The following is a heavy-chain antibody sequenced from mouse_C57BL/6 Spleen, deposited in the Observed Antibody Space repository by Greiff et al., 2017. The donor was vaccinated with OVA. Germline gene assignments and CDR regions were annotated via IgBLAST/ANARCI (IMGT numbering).Heavy chain of an antibody. J-gene: IGHJ2*01. V-gene: IGHV1-64*01. Sequence: VQLQQPGAELVKPGASVKLSCKASGYTFTSYWMHWVKQRPGQGLEWIGMIHPNSGSTNYNEKFKSKATLTVDKSSSTAYMQLSSLTSEDSAVYDCARGHYDYDGFDHWGKGTTLTVSS. CDR1: GYTFTSYW. CDR2: IHPNSGST. CDR3: ARGHYDYDGFDH. D-gene: IGHD2-4*01.